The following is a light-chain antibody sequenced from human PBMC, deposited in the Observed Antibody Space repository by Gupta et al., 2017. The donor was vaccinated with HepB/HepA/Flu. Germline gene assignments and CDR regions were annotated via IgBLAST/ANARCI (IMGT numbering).Light chain of an antibody. J-gene: IGLJ2*01. CDR2: DVS. Sequence: SALTQPASVSGSPGQSITIPCTGTNSDVDGHNYVSWYQQHPAKAPKLMIYDVSNRPSGVSNRFSGSKSGSTASLTVSGLHAEDEADYYCSSYTSSSTVVFGGGTKVTVL. V-gene: IGLV2-14*03. CDR1: NSDVDGHNY. CDR3: SSYTSSSTVV.